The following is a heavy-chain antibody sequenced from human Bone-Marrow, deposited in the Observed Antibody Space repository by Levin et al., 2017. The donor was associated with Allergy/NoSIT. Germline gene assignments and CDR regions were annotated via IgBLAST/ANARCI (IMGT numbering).Heavy chain of an antibody. Sequence: PSETLSLTCDVSGGSITNYYWSWIRQPPGKGPEYLGNVYHTGSTNYNPSLESRVTISVDPSKNQFSLRLTSVTAADTAVYFCARGLAVATPWFDPWGQGTLVTVSS. CDR3: ARGLAVATPWFDP. D-gene: IGHD5-12*01. CDR2: VYHTGST. J-gene: IGHJ5*02. CDR1: GGSITNYY. V-gene: IGHV4-59*01.